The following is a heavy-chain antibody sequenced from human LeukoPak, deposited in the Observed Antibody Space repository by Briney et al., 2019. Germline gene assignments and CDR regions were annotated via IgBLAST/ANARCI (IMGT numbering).Heavy chain of an antibody. J-gene: IGHJ4*02. CDR1: GLTFSNAW. V-gene: IGHV3-23*01. CDR3: AKGSYYDSSGSFYFDY. Sequence: GSLRLSCGASGLTFSNAWMSWVRQAPGKGLEWVSGISGSGDNTYYADSVKGRFTISRDNSKNTLYVQVNSLGTEDTAAYYCAKGSYYDSSGSFYFDYWGQGTLVTVPS. D-gene: IGHD3-22*01. CDR2: ISGSGDNT.